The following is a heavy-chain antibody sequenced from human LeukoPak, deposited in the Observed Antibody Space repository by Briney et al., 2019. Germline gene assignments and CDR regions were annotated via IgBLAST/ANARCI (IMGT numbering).Heavy chain of an antibody. V-gene: IGHV3-48*04. CDR3: AKARDYDFWSGFDY. CDR1: GFTFSSYS. J-gene: IGHJ4*02. Sequence: PGGSLRLSCAASGFTFSSYSMNWVRQAPGKGLEWVSYISSSSSTIYYADSVKGRFTISRDNAKNSLYLQMNSLRAEDMALYYCAKARDYDFWSGFDYWGQGTLVTVSS. D-gene: IGHD3-3*01. CDR2: ISSSSSTI.